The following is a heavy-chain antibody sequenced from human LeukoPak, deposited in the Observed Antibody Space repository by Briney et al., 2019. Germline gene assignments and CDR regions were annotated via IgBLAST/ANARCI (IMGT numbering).Heavy chain of an antibody. D-gene: IGHD2-2*01. V-gene: IGHV4-34*01. CDR3: ARGLVVPAAIPYYFDY. CDR2: INHSGST. CDR1: GGSISSYY. Sequence: PSKTLSLTCTVSGGSISSYYWSWIRQPPGKGLEWIGEINHSGSTNYNPSLKSRVTISVDTSKNQFSLKLSSVTAADTAVYYCARGLVVPAAIPYYFDYWGQGTLVTVSS. J-gene: IGHJ4*02.